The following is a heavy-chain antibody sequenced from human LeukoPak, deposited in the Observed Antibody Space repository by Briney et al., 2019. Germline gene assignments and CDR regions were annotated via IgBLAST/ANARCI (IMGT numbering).Heavy chain of an antibody. CDR2: MNPNSGNT. CDR3: ARGGGQEEVIASAMGGFDY. CDR1: GYTFTSYD. D-gene: IGHD6-25*01. Sequence: ASVKVSCKASGYTFTSYDINWVRQATGQGLEWMGWMNPNSGNTGYAQKFQGRVTMTRNTSISTAYMELSSLRSEDTAVYYCARGGGQEEVIASAMGGFDYWGQGTLVTVSS. J-gene: IGHJ4*02. V-gene: IGHV1-8*01.